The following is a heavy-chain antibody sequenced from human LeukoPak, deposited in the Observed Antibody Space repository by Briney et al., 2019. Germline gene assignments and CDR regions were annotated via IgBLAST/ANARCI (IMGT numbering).Heavy chain of an antibody. CDR3: ARRHGSGSYLRVSYYMDV. CDR2: IKEDGSEK. CDR1: GFTFSRYW. J-gene: IGHJ6*03. D-gene: IGHD3-10*01. Sequence: GGSLRLSCAASGFTFSRYWMSWVRQAPGKGLEWVAEIKEDGSEKYYVDSVKGRFTFSRDNAKNSLYLQMNSLRAEDTAVYYCARRHGSGSYLRVSYYMDVWGKGTTVTVSS. V-gene: IGHV3-7*01.